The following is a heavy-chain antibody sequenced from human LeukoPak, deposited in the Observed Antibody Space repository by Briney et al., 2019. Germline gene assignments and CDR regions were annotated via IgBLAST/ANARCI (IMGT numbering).Heavy chain of an antibody. Sequence: ASVKVSCKASGYTFTSYDINWVRQATGQGLEWMGWMNPNSGNTGYAQKFQGRVTMTRNTSISTAYMELSSLRSEDTAVYYCAGALAVADFEGYWGQGTLVTVPS. V-gene: IGHV1-8*01. CDR2: MNPNSGNT. D-gene: IGHD6-19*01. CDR1: GYTFTSYD. J-gene: IGHJ4*02. CDR3: AGALAVADFEGY.